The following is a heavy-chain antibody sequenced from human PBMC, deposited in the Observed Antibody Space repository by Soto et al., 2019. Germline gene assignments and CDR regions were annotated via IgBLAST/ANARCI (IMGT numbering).Heavy chain of an antibody. D-gene: IGHD6-19*01. J-gene: IGHJ5*02. CDR1: GFTFSTTG. CDR2: ISHDGGEK. CDR3: AKDLYGAGWYNYFDP. Sequence: QVHLVESGGGVVQPGRSLRLSCAASGFTFSTTGMHWVRQAPGKGLEWVAMISHDGGEKFYTDSVKGRFTISRDTSKNTMYLQMDSLRPEDTAIYHCAKDLYGAGWYNYFDPWGQVTVVTVSS. V-gene: IGHV3-30*18.